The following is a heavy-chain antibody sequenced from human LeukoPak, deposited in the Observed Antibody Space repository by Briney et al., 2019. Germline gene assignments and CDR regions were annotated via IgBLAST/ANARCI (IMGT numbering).Heavy chain of an antibody. J-gene: IGHJ5*02. CDR3: ARVRIAAADTPHFNWFDP. D-gene: IGHD6-13*01. CDR1: GYTFTSYY. Sequence: ASVKLSCKASGYTFTSYYMHWGRQGPGQGLEWMWIINPSGGSTSYGHTLQGRVPMTRDPTTSTVYMELSSLRSEDTAVSYCARVRIAAADTPHFNWFDPWGQGTLVTVSS. CDR2: INPSGGST. V-gene: IGHV1-46*01.